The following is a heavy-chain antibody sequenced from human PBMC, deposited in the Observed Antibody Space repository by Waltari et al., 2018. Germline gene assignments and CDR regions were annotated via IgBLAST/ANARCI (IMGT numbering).Heavy chain of an antibody. CDR2: INPNSGGT. V-gene: IGHV1-2*02. CDR3: ARVTTVTTRWFDP. J-gene: IGHJ5*02. CDR1: GYTFTGYY. Sequence: QVQLVQSGAEVKKPGASVKVSCKASGYTFTGYYMHWVRQAPGQGLEWMGWINPNSGGTNYAQKLQGRVTMTRDTSISTAYMELSRLRSDDTAVYYCARVTTVTTRWFDPWGQGTLVTVSS. D-gene: IGHD4-4*01.